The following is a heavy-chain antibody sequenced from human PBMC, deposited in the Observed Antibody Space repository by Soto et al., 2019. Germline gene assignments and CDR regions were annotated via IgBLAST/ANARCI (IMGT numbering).Heavy chain of an antibody. D-gene: IGHD3-16*02. CDR3: ARLWGYPAGGGWFDP. Sequence: QVTLKESGPVLVKPTETLTLTCTVSGFSLSNARMGVSWIRQPPGKALEWLAHIFSNEEKSYSTSLKSRLTHSKDTSKSKVVLTMTNMDPVDTATYSCARLWGYPAGGGWFDPRGQGALVTVSS. CDR1: GFSLSNARMG. J-gene: IGHJ5*02. V-gene: IGHV2-26*01. CDR2: IFSNEEK.